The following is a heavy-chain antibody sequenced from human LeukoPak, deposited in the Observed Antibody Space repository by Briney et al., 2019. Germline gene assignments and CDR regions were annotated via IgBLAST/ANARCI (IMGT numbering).Heavy chain of an antibody. J-gene: IGHJ4*02. CDR3: ALPTGVAALDY. D-gene: IGHD6-13*01. Sequence: GGSLRLSCAASGFTFSSYWMSWVRQAPGKGLEWVANIKQDGSEKYYVDSVKGRFTISRDNAKNSLYLQMNSLRAEDTAVYYCALPTGVAALDYWGQGTLVTVSS. V-gene: IGHV3-7*01. CDR2: IKQDGSEK. CDR1: GFTFSSYW.